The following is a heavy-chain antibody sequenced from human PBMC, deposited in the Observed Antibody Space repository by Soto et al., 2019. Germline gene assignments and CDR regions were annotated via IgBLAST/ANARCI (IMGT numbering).Heavy chain of an antibody. CDR2: INHSGST. Sequence: SETLSLTCAVYGGSFSGYYLSWIRQPPGKGLEGIGEINHSGSTNYNPSLKSRVTISVDTAKNQFSLKLSSVTAADTAVYYCAARQSGYQLPPVQKIYSWFDPWGQGTLVTVSS. CDR1: GGSFSGYY. CDR3: AARQSGYQLPPVQKIYSWFDP. J-gene: IGHJ5*02. V-gene: IGHV4-34*01. D-gene: IGHD2-2*01.